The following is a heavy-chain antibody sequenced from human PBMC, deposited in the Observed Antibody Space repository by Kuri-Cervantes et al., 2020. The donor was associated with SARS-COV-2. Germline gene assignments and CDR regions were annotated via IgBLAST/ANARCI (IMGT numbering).Heavy chain of an antibody. Sequence: ASVKVSCKASGYTFTSYDIRWVRQAPGQGLEWMGIINPSVGSTSYAQKFQGRVTMTRDTSTSTVYMELSSLRSEDTAVYYCAGEVRPGYYDSSGWLSWDYWGQGTLVTVSS. CDR2: INPSVGST. J-gene: IGHJ4*02. V-gene: IGHV1-46*01. D-gene: IGHD3-22*01. CDR1: GYTFTSYD. CDR3: AGEVRPGYYDSSGWLSWDY.